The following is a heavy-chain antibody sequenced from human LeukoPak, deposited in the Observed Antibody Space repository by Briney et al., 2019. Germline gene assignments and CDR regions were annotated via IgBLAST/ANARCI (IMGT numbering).Heavy chain of an antibody. CDR2: IYYSGST. J-gene: IGHJ4*02. V-gene: IGHV4-59*01. CDR3: ARGGGYCSGGSCYNFYY. CDR1: GGSISSYY. Sequence: PSETLSLTCTVSGGSISSYYWSWIRQPPGKGREWIGYIYYSGSTNYNPSLKSRVTISVDTSKNQFSLKLSSVTAADTAVYYCARGGGYCSGGSCYNFYYWGQGTLVTVSS. D-gene: IGHD2-15*01.